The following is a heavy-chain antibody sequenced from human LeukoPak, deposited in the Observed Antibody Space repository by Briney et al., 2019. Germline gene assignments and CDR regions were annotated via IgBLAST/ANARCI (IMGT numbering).Heavy chain of an antibody. J-gene: IGHJ6*03. Sequence: PPETLSLTCTVSGGSISSYYWSWIRQPPGKGLEWIGYIYYSGSTNYNPSLKSRVTISVDTSKNQFSLKLSSVTAADTAVYYCARVLGHYYYYMDVWGKGTTVTVSS. CDR3: ARVLGHYYYYMDV. V-gene: IGHV4-59*08. CDR2: IYYSGST. CDR1: GGSISSYY.